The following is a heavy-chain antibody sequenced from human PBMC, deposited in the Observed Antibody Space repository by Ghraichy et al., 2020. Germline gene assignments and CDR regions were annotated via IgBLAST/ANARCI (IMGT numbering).Heavy chain of an antibody. CDR3: ARGPHYYDSSGYFPFDY. D-gene: IGHD3-22*01. Sequence: GGSLRLSCAASGFTFSSYSMNWVRQAPGKGLEWVSYISSSSSTIYYADSVKGRFTISRDNAKNSLYLQMNSLRDEDTAVYYCARGPHYYDSSGYFPFDYWGQGTLVTVSS. CDR1: GFTFSSYS. CDR2: ISSSSSTI. V-gene: IGHV3-48*02. J-gene: IGHJ4*02.